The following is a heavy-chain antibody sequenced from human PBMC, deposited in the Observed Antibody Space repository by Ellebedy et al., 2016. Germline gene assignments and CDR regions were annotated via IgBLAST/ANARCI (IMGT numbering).Heavy chain of an antibody. Sequence: GSLRLSCAVHGGSLGGYYWTWIRQPPGKGLEWVGEINRIGNTNYNPSLKSRLTISVDTSKNLFSLTLTSVTAADTSTYYCARAWSYDDTTRGTSLDIWGQGTMVTVSS. V-gene: IGHV4-34*01. J-gene: IGHJ3*02. D-gene: IGHD3-3*01. CDR2: INRIGNT. CDR3: ARAWSYDDTTRGTSLDI. CDR1: GGSLGGYY.